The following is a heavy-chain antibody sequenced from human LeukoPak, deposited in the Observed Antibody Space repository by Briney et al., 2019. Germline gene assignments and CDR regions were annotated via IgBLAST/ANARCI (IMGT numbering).Heavy chain of an antibody. CDR2: SSGSGGST. D-gene: IGHD6-6*01. V-gene: IGHV3-23*01. Sequence: PGGSLRLSCAASGFTFSSYAMSWVRQAPGKGLEWVSASSGSGGSTYYADSVRGRFTISRDNSKNTLYLQMNSLRAEDTAVYYCAKSRVYSSSSSLFDYWGQGTLVTVFS. J-gene: IGHJ4*02. CDR1: GFTFSSYA. CDR3: AKSRVYSSSSSLFDY.